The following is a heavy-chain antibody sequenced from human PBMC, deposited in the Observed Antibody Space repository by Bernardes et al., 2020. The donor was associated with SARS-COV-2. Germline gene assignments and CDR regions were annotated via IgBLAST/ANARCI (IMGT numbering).Heavy chain of an antibody. D-gene: IGHD3-3*01. J-gene: IGHJ6*02. CDR1: GFTLSNHA. V-gene: IGHV3-23*01. CDR3: AKNVPGNFWSGAMDV. CDR2: ITVSGQNT. Sequence: GGSLRLFCAASGFTLSNHAMSWVRKAPGKALEWVSSITVSGQNTYLADSVKGRFTISRDNSKNTLHLQMNSLRADDTAVYYCAKNVPGNFWSGAMDVWGQGTTVTVSS.